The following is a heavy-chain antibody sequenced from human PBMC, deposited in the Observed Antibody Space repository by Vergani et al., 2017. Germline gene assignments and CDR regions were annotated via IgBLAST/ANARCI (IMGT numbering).Heavy chain of an antibody. CDR2: ISSSSSTI. CDR3: FTGSLWGDYYYYYGMDV. V-gene: IGHV3-48*01. D-gene: IGHD2-21*01. CDR1: GFTFSSYA. Sequence: EVQLVESGGGLVQPGGSLRLSCAASGFTFSSYAMHWVRQAPGKGLEWVSYISSSSSTIYYADSVKGRFTISRDNAKNSLYLQMNSLRAEDTAVYYCFTGSLWGDYYYYYGMDVWGQGTTVTVSS. J-gene: IGHJ6*02.